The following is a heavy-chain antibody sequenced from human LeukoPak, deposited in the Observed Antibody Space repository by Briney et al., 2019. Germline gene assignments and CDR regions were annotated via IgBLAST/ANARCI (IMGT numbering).Heavy chain of an antibody. CDR2: ISIIGSTI. D-gene: IGHD2-2*01. Sequence: GGSLTLSCAASGFTFSDYYMSWIRQAPGKGLEWVSYISIIGSTIYYADSVKGPFTISRDNAKNSLYLQMNSLRAEDTAVYYCARYRSGYCSSTSCRLFDYWGQGTLVTVSS. CDR3: ARYRSGYCSSTSCRLFDY. J-gene: IGHJ4*02. V-gene: IGHV3-11*01. CDR1: GFTFSDYY.